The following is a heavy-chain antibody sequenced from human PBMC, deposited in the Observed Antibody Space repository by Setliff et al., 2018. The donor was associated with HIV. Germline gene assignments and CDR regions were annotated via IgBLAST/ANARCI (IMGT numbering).Heavy chain of an antibody. V-gene: IGHV3-23*01. D-gene: IGHD3-16*01. CDR1: GFTFNYYA. CDR3: AKGAPSDGIHYYYYMDV. CDR2: ISGGDIGT. Sequence: LRLSCAASGFTFNYYAMSWVRQAPGKGLEWVSSISGGDIGTFYADSVKGRFTISRDSSKDILYLQMNSLRAEDTAVYYCAKGAPSDGIHYYYYMDVWGKGITVTVSS. J-gene: IGHJ6*03.